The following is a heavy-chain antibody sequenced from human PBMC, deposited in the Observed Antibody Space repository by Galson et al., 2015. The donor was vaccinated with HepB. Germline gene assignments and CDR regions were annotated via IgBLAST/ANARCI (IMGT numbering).Heavy chain of an antibody. CDR1: GFTFSRYV. V-gene: IGHV3-30-3*01. CDR2: ISYDGSGV. Sequence: SLRLSCAASGFTFSRYVMHWVRQAPGKGLEWVATISYDGSGVYYPDSVKGRFTISRDNSKNTLYLQMSSQRPEDTAVYYCARDRPSQLYSNYLGHYFDSWGQGTLVTVSS. CDR3: ARDRPSQLYSNYLGHYFDS. J-gene: IGHJ4*02. D-gene: IGHD4-11*01.